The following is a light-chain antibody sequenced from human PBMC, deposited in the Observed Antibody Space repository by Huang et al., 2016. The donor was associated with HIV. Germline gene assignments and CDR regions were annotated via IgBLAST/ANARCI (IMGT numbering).Light chain of an antibody. CDR1: QGIDSY. Sequence: VIWMTQSPSLLSASKGDKVTINCRGGQGIDSYLSWYQQKPGKAPELLISAASTLQGGVPSRFNGSGSGTDFTLTISRLQSEDFANYYCQQYYTFPWTFGQGTKVDVK. CDR2: AAS. CDR3: QQYYTFPWT. V-gene: IGKV1D-8*01. J-gene: IGKJ1*01.